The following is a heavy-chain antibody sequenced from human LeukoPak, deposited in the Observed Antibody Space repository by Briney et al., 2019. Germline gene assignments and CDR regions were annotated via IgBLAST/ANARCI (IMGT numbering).Heavy chain of an antibody. CDR2: ISWNSVEK. J-gene: IGHJ4*02. V-gene: IGHV3-9*01. D-gene: IGHD1-26*01. CDR3: AKAVPATNYFDL. Sequence: GGSLRLSCAASGFTFGDYGMHWVRQVPGKGLEWVSDISWNSVEKRYAGPVRGRFSISRGNAKNSLFLQMNSLTPDDTALYYCAKAVPATNYFDLWGQGTLVTVSS. CDR1: GFTFGDYG.